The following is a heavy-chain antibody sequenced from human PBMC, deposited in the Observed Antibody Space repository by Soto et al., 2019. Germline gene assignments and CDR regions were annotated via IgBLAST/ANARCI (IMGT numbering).Heavy chain of an antibody. CDR1: RYTCTSYD. CDR3: ARRSSTYLIALMYDP. Sequence: ASVRASCKASRYTCTSYDIFWVRESPGQGLEWMGWIKPDSGDTHYAQNFQGRVTMTRDTSINTDYMELNNLVSDDTAVSYCARRSSTYLIALMYDPSGHG. D-gene: IGHD2-8*01. CDR2: IKPDSGDT. J-gene: IGHJ5*02. V-gene: IGHV1-2*02.